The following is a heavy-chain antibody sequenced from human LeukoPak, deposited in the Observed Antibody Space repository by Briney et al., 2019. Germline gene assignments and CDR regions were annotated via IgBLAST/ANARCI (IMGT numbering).Heavy chain of an antibody. J-gene: IGHJ4*02. V-gene: IGHV3-48*01. Sequence: GGSLRLSCVVSGFTFSSYSMNWVRQAPGKGLEWVSYISESSATIYYADSVKGRFTISRDNSKNTLYLQMNSLRAEDTAVYYCAGDAYCSSTSCYTFDYWGQGTLVTVSS. D-gene: IGHD2-2*02. CDR1: GFTFSSYS. CDR2: ISESSATI. CDR3: AGDAYCSSTSCYTFDY.